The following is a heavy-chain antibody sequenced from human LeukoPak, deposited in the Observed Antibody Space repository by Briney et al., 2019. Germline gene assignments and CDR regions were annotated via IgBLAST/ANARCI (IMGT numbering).Heavy chain of an antibody. D-gene: IGHD3-22*01. CDR2: IYYSGST. CDR1: GGSISSNSYY. V-gene: IGHV4-39*01. J-gene: IGHJ4*02. CDR3: ATHSSTYYWFDY. Sequence: SETLSLTCTASGGSISSNSYYWGWIRQPPGKGLEWIGTIYYSGSTYYNPSLKSRVTISVDTSKNQFSLKLSSVTAADTAVYYCATHSSTYYWFDYWGQGTLVTVSS.